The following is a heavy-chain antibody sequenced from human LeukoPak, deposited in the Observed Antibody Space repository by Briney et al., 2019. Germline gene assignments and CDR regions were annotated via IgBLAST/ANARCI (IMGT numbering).Heavy chain of an antibody. D-gene: IGHD6-19*01. V-gene: IGHV3-23*01. CDR1: GFTFNNFA. CDR2: ISGSGGST. Sequence: GGSLRLSCAASGFTFNNFAMSWVRQAPGKGLEWVSAISGSGGSTYYADSVKGRFTISRDNSKNTLYLQMNSLRAEDTAVYYCAKEGSSGWPYYYYYMDVWGKGTTVTISS. CDR3: AKEGSSGWPYYYYYMDV. J-gene: IGHJ6*03.